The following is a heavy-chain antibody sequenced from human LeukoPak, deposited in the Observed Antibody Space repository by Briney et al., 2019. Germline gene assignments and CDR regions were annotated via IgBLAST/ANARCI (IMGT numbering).Heavy chain of an antibody. CDR1: GGSIISSTYD. Sequence: SETLSLTCSVSGGSIISSTYDWAWIRQPRGKGLEWIGSIYYSGSTYYNPSLKSRVTISIDTSKNQFSLKLNSVTAADTAVYYCAKIAARANVNASSDYWGLGTLVTVSS. CDR2: IYYSGST. J-gene: IGHJ4*02. D-gene: IGHD6-6*01. CDR3: AKIAARANVNASSDY. V-gene: IGHV4-39*01.